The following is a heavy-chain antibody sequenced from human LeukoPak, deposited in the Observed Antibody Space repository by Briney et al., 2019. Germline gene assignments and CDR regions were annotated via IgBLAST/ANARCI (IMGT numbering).Heavy chain of an antibody. V-gene: IGHV3-30*18. Sequence: PGGSLRLSCAASGFTFSSYAMSWVRQAPGKGLEWVAVISNDGSSKYYADSVKDRFTISRDNSKNTLYLQMSSLRAEDTAVYYCAKDRSGLQSVSWGQGTLVTVSS. CDR3: AKDRSGLQSVS. D-gene: IGHD4-11*01. CDR2: ISNDGSSK. CDR1: GFTFSSYA. J-gene: IGHJ4*02.